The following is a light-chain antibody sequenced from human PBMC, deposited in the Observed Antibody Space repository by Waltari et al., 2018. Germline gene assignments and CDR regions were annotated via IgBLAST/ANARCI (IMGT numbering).Light chain of an antibody. J-gene: IGKJ4*01. V-gene: IGKV3-20*01. Sequence: EIVLTQSPGTLSLSPGERATLSCRASQSVSTISLTWYQQKPGQAPRLLIYGPSSRATGIPDRFSGSGSGTDFTLTISRLQPEDFAIYYCQQYDGIVVTFGGGTKVEI. CDR2: GPS. CDR1: QSVSTIS. CDR3: QQYDGIVVT.